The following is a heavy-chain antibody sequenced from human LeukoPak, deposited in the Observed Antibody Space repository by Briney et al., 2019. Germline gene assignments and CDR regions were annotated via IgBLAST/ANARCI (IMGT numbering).Heavy chain of an antibody. CDR2: INPSGGST. V-gene: IGHV1-46*01. CDR3: ARVQRYYDYVWGSYSDY. D-gene: IGHD3-16*01. J-gene: IGHJ4*02. CDR1: GYTFTSYY. Sequence: ASVKVSCKASGYTFTSYYMHWVRQAPGQGLEWMGVINPSGGSTSYAQKFQGRVTMTRDTSTSTVYMELSRLRSEDTAVYYCARVQRYYDYVWGSYSDYWGQGTLVTVSS.